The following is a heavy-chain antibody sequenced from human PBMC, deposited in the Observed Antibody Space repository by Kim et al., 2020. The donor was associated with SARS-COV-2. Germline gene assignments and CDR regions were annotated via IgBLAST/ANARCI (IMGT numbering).Heavy chain of an antibody. D-gene: IGHD6-19*01. J-gene: IGHJ5*02. CDR1: GFALSDSV. CDR2: ISTDGHNR. CDR3: AKEVGSSGSAGYFDP. Sequence: GGSLRLSCSVSGFALSDSVIHWVRQAPGKGLEWLTLISTDGHNRPYADSVKGRFTISRDTSTNTVFLDMSSLRTDDMGVHYCAKEVGSSGSAGYFDPWG. V-gene: IGHV3-30*04.